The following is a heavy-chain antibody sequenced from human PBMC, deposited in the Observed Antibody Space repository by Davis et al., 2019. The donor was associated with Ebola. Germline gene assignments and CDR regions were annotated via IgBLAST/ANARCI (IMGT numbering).Heavy chain of an antibody. D-gene: IGHD5-24*01. CDR1: GGTFSSYA. Sequence: SVKVSCKASGGTFSSYAISWVRQAPGQGLEWMGGIIPIFGTANYAQKFQGRVTITADKSTSTAYMELSSLRSEDTAVYYCATELEMADRGIYFDYWGQGTLVTVSS. CDR2: IIPIFGTA. CDR3: ATELEMADRGIYFDY. J-gene: IGHJ4*02. V-gene: IGHV1-69*06.